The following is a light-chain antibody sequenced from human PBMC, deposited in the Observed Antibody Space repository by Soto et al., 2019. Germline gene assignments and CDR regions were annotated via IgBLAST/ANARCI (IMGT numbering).Light chain of an antibody. Sequence: DIQMTQSPSSLSASVGDRVTISCRANQSIRIYLHWYQQKPGKAPTLLIYATSNLQTGVPSRFSGGGSGTEFTLTIISLQPEDFATYYCQQTDSLPFTFGPGTKVEIK. CDR2: ATS. CDR1: QSIRIY. J-gene: IGKJ3*01. CDR3: QQTDSLPFT. V-gene: IGKV1-39*01.